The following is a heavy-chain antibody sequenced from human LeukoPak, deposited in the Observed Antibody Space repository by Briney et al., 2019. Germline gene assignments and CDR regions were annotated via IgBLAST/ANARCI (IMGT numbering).Heavy chain of an antibody. CDR3: ARDRYYDFWSGSNWFDP. CDR1: GGSISSYY. CDR2: VYYSGST. J-gene: IGHJ5*02. D-gene: IGHD3-3*01. V-gene: IGHV4-59*01. Sequence: SETLSLTCTVSGGSISSYYWTWIRQPPGKGLEWIGCVYYSGSTNYNPSLKSRVTISVDTSKNQISLKLSSVTAADTAVYYCARDRYYDFWSGSNWFDPWGQGTLVTVSS.